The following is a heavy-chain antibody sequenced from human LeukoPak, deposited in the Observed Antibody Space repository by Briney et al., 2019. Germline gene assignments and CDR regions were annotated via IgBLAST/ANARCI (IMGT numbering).Heavy chain of an antibody. CDR3: ARDHLANLASRLFDP. D-gene: IGHD3-3*01. J-gene: IGHJ5*02. CDR2: IHHSGRT. V-gene: IGHV4-38-2*02. CDR1: NYSISSDYY. Sequence: PSETLSLTCIVSNYSISSDYYWGWIRQPPGKGPEWIGSIHHSGRTYYNPSLKSRVTISVDTSKNHFSLKLNSVTAADTAVYYCARDHLANLASRLFDPWGQGTLVTVSS.